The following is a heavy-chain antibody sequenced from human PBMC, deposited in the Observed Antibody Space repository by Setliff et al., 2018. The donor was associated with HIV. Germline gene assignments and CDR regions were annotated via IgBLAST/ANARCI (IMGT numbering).Heavy chain of an antibody. CDR1: GDPLSELS. CDR3: ATGGPLHIVVVPSAKGTPPIDSLDS. V-gene: IGHV1-24*01. D-gene: IGHD2-2*01. CDR2: FDPEDGDT. J-gene: IGHJ4*02. Sequence: ASVKVSCKVSGDPLSELSMHWVRQAPGKGLEWVGGFDPEDGDTMYAQKFQGRDTMTEDTSSDPVYMELSSLRSEDTAVYYCATGGPLHIVVVPSAKGTPPIDSLDSWGQGTQVTVSS.